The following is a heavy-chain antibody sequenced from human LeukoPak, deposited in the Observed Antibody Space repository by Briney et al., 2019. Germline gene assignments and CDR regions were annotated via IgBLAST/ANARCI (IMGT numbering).Heavy chain of an antibody. CDR2: ISWNSGSI. CDR3: AKDGSSESRAPYYYGMDV. D-gene: IGHD3-10*01. J-gene: IGHJ6*02. Sequence: PGRSLRLSCAASGFTFDDYSMHWVRQAPGKGLEWVSGISWNSGSIGYADSVKGRFTISRDNAKNSLYLQMNSLRAEDTALYYCAKDGSSESRAPYYYGMDVWGQGTTVTVSS. CDR1: GFTFDDYS. V-gene: IGHV3-9*01.